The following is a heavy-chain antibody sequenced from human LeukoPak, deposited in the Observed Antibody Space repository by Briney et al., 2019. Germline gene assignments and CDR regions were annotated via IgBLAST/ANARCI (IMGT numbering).Heavy chain of an antibody. D-gene: IGHD6-19*01. CDR2: SYHSGST. CDR1: GGSISTYY. J-gene: IGHJ4*02. Sequence: PSGTLSLTCTVSGGSISTYYWSWIRQPPGKGLEWIGYSYHSGSTYCNPSLKTRVTISVDTSKNQFSLKLSSVTAADTAVYYCARVGSGSFDYWGQGTLVTVSS. CDR3: ARVGSGSFDY. V-gene: IGHV4-59*01.